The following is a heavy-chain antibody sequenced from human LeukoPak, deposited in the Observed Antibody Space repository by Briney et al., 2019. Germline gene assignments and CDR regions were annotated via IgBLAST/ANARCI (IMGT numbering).Heavy chain of an antibody. J-gene: IGHJ4*02. D-gene: IGHD2-15*01. Sequence: PSETLSLTCAVYGGSFSGCYWSWIRQPPGKGLEWIGEINHSGSTNYNPSLKSRVTISVDTSKNQFSLKLSSVTAADTAVYYCARGAVVVAATLFDYWGQGTLVTVSS. CDR2: INHSGST. CDR3: ARGAVVVAATLFDY. CDR1: GGSFSGCY. V-gene: IGHV4-34*01.